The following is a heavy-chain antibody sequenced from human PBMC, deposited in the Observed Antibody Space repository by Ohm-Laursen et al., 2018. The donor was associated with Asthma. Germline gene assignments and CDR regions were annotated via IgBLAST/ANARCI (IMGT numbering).Heavy chain of an antibody. CDR3: AVRTTSAGFDV. D-gene: IGHD1-1*01. V-gene: IGHV3-30*03. CDR1: GFTFSGYA. J-gene: IGHJ6*02. Sequence: SLRLSCAASGFTFSGYAMHWVRQAPGKGLEWLAVITYDGNKKTYADSVKGRITISRDNSQNMLYLQMNSLRAQDTAVYYCAVRTTSAGFDVWGQGTTVTVSS. CDR2: ITYDGNKK.